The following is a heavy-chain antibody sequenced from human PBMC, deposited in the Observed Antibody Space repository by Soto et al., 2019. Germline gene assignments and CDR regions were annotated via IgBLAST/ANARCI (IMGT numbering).Heavy chain of an antibody. D-gene: IGHD3-16*02. CDR2: INHSGST. CDR3: ARGRGDYVWGSYRAPSWFDP. CDR1: GGSFSGYY. J-gene: IGHJ5*02. V-gene: IGHV4-34*01. Sequence: QVQLQQWGAGLLKPSETLSLTCAVYGGSFSGYYWNWIRQPPGKGLEWIGEINHSGSTNYNPSLKSRVTISVDTYKNQFSLKLSSVTAADTAVYYCARGRGDYVWGSYRAPSWFDPWGQGTLVTVSS.